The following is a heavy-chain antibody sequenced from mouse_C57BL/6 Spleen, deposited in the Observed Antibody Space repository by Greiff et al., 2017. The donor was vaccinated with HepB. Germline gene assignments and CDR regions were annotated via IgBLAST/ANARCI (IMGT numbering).Heavy chain of an antibody. D-gene: IGHD4-1*01. CDR2: IYPRDGST. Sequence: VQLQESGPELVKPGASVKLSCKASGYTFTSYDINWVKQRPGQGLEWIGWIYPRDGSTKYNEKFKGKATLTVDTSSSTAYMELHSLTSEDSAVYFCARGELTGTGWFAYWGQGTLVTVSA. J-gene: IGHJ3*01. CDR1: GYTFTSYD. V-gene: IGHV1-85*01. CDR3: ARGELTGTGWFAY.